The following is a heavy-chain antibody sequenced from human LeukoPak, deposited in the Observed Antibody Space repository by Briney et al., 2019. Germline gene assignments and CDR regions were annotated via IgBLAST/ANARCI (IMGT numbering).Heavy chain of an antibody. CDR2: MYADGSST. D-gene: IGHD3-22*01. CDR3: ARSVASTVRGVGY. J-gene: IGHJ4*02. V-gene: IGHV3-74*01. Sequence: GGSLRLSCAASGFAFSSYWMEWIRRTPEKGLGWGSRMYADGSSTNSADSVKGRFTISRHNVKNTLYLQMSGLSAEDTAVYYRARSVASTVRGVGYWGQGTLVTVSS. CDR1: GFAFSSYW.